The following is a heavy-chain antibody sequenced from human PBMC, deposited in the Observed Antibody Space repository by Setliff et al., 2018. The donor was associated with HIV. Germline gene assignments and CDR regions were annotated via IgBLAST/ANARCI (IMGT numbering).Heavy chain of an antibody. CDR1: GGSISSSSYY. CDR3: ATYSSSWPDY. D-gene: IGHD6-13*01. V-gene: IGHV4-39*01. CDR2: IYYSGST. Sequence: SETLSLTCTVSGGSISSSSYYWGWIRQPPGKGLEWIGSIYYSGSTYYNPSLKSRVTISVDTSKNQFSLKLSSVTAADTAVYYCATYSSSWPDYWGQGTLVTVSS. J-gene: IGHJ4*02.